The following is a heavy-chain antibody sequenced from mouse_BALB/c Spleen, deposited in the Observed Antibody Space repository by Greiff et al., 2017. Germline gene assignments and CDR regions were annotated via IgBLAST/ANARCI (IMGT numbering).Heavy chain of an antibody. J-gene: IGHJ4*01. V-gene: IGHV1-87*01. CDR1: GYTFTSYW. D-gene: IGHD4-1*01. CDR3: ARSPGSYAMDY. CDR2: IYPGDGDT. Sequence: VQLQQSGAELARPGASVKLSCKASGYTFTSYWMLWVKQRPGQGLEWIGAIYPGDGDTRYTQKFKGKATLTADKSSSTAYMQLSSLASEDSAVYYCARSPGSYAMDYWGQGTSVTVSS.